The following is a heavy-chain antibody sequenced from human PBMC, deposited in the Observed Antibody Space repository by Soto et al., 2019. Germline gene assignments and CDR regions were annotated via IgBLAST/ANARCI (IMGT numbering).Heavy chain of an antibody. D-gene: IGHD2-15*01. V-gene: IGHV1-69*13. CDR3: ARAVVEYYYYYYGMDV. CDR1: GGTFSSYA. CDR2: IIPIFGTA. J-gene: IGHJ6*02. Sequence: ASVKVSCKASGGTFSSYAISWVRQAPGQGLEWMGGIIPIFGTANYAQKFQGRVTITADESTSTAYMELSSLRSEDTAVYYCARAVVEYYYYYYGMDVWGHGTTVTVSS.